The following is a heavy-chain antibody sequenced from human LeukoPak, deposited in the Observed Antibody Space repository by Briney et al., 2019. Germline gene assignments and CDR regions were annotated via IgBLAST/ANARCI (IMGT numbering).Heavy chain of an antibody. Sequence: SETLSLTCTVSGGSISSYYWSWIRQPAGKGLEWIGRIYTSGSTNYNPSLKSRVTMSVDTSKNQFSLKLSSVTAADTAVYYCASASTDYHGSGSYPYYFDYWGQGTLVTVSS. V-gene: IGHV4-4*07. CDR3: ASASTDYHGSGSYPYYFDY. CDR1: GGSISSYY. J-gene: IGHJ4*02. CDR2: IYTSGST. D-gene: IGHD3-10*01.